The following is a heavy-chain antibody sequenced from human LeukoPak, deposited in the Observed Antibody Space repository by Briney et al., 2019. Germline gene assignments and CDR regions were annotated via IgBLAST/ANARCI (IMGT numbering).Heavy chain of an antibody. Sequence: PSETLSLTCTVSGGSGDSINTYYWNWIRQPPGKGLERIGYVYYRVNTNYNPSLKSRLTISVDTSKSQFSLKVSSVTAADTAVYYCARARTRGNNWYFDYWGQGTLVTVSS. D-gene: IGHD1-1*01. CDR2: VYYRVNT. J-gene: IGHJ4*02. CDR1: GGSGDSINTYY. CDR3: ARARTRGNNWYFDY. V-gene: IGHV4-59*01.